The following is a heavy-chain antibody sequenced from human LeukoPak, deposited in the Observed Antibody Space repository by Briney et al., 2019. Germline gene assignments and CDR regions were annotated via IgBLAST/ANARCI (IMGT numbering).Heavy chain of an antibody. CDR1: GYTFTGYY. Sequence: ASVKVSCKASGYTFTGYYMHWVRQAPGQGLEWMGRINPNSGGTNYAQKFQGRVTMTRDTSISTAYMELSRLRSDDTAVYYCARREVVRGDIPPFDYWGQGTLVTVSS. CDR2: INPNSGGT. V-gene: IGHV1-2*06. CDR3: ARREVVRGDIPPFDY. D-gene: IGHD3-10*01. J-gene: IGHJ4*02.